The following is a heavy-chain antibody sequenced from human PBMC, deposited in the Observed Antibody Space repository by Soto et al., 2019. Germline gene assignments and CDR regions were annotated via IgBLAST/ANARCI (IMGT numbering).Heavy chain of an antibody. V-gene: IGHV1-69*13. CDR1: GYPFTSYV. Sequence: SSVKVSCKSSGYPFTSYVISWVRQAPGQGLEWMGGIIPIFGTANYAQKFQGRVTITADESTSTAYMELSSLRSEDTAVYYCARTPLRGRDYYYYYGMDVWGQGTTVTVSS. CDR3: ARTPLRGRDYYYYYGMDV. D-gene: IGHD3-10*01. CDR2: IIPIFGTA. J-gene: IGHJ6*02.